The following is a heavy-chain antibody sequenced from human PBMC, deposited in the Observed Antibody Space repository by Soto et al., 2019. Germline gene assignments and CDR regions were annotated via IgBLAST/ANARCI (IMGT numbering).Heavy chain of an antibody. D-gene: IGHD2-15*01. CDR3: ARGSCSGGSCYSGYYYGMDV. V-gene: IGHV3-33*01. CDR1: GFTFSSYG. CDR2: IWYDGSNK. J-gene: IGHJ6*02. Sequence: PGGSLRLSCAASGFTFSSYGMHWVRQAPGKGLEWVAVIWYDGSNKYYEDSVKGRFTISRDNSKNTLYLQMNSLRAEDTAVYYCARGSCSGGSCYSGYYYGMDVWGQGTTVTVSS.